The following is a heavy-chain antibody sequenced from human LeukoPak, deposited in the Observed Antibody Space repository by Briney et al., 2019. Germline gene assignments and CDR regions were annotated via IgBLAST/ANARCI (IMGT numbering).Heavy chain of an antibody. Sequence: SVKVSCKASGGTFSSYAISWVRQAPGQGLEWMGGIIPIFGTANYAQKFQGRVTITADKSTSTAYMEPSSLRSEDTAVYYCARVYTLRGMAYYYYYMDVWGKGTTVTVSS. J-gene: IGHJ6*03. CDR2: IIPIFGTA. CDR3: ARVYTLRGMAYYYYYMDV. V-gene: IGHV1-69*06. CDR1: GGTFSSYA. D-gene: IGHD3-16*01.